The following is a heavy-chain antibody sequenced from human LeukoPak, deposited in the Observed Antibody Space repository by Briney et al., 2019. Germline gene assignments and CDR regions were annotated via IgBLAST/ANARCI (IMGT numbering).Heavy chain of an antibody. CDR2: ISYDGSNK. V-gene: IGHV3-30-3*01. CDR1: GFTFSSYA. Sequence: GGSLRLSCAASGFTFSSYAMHWVRQAPGKGLEWVAVISYDGSNKYYADSEKGRFTISRDNSKNTLYLQMNSLRAEDTAVYYCARAIGWELLWGLDYWGQGTLVTVSS. CDR3: ARAIGWELLWGLDY. J-gene: IGHJ4*02. D-gene: IGHD1-26*01.